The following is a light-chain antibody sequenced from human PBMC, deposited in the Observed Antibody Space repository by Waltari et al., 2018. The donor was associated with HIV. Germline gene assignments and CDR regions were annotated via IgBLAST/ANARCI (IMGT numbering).Light chain of an antibody. CDR1: SSNIGNNY. CDR3: GTWDSSLSTGM. V-gene: IGLV1-51*01. Sequence: QSVLTQPPSVSAAPGRKVTISCSGTSSNIGNNYVSWYQQLPGTAPKLLIFENNKRPSGIPDRFSGSKSGTSATLGITGLQTGDEADYYCGTWDSSLSTGMFGGGTKLTVL. CDR2: ENN. J-gene: IGLJ3*02.